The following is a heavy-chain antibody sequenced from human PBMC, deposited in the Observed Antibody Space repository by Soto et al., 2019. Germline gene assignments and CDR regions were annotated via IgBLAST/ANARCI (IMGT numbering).Heavy chain of an antibody. CDR2: IYHTGST. CDR3: AGSPARSIFDY. CDR1: GGSVTGGGYY. V-gene: IGHV4-31*03. D-gene: IGHD3-10*01. Sequence: SETLSLTCSVSGGSVTGGGYYWSWIRQLPGKGLEWIGYIYHTGSTFYNPSLKSRVTISLDTSKSQFSLKLTSVTAADTAMYYCAGSPARSIFDYWGQASSLTVS. J-gene: IGHJ4*02.